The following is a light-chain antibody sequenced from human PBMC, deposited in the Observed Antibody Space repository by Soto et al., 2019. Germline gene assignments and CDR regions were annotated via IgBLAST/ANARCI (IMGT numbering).Light chain of an antibody. J-gene: IGKJ5*01. Sequence: DIHVNHSLPSMSASFVDRVSIACRASQDIGNWMTWYQQKPGKAPKLLIYSASTLVRGVPSRFSGSGSGTEFTLTISGLQPEDSLTYYCQQAKSFPITFGQGTRLEIK. CDR3: QQAKSFPIT. CDR2: SAS. V-gene: IGKV1-12*01. CDR1: QDIGNW.